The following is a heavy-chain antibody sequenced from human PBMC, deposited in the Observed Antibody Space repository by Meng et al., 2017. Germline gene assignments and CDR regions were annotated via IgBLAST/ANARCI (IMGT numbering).Heavy chain of an antibody. CDR2: ISAYNGNT. D-gene: IGHD3-22*01. Sequence: HVRGVRSGAEGKKPGASVKVSYKASGYTFTSYGISWVRQAPGQGLEWMGWISAYNGNTNYTQKLQGRVTMTTDTSTSTAYMELRSLRSDDTAVYYCARVSHTYYYDSSGYYPSDYWGQGTLVTASS. CDR1: GYTFTSYG. V-gene: IGHV1-18*01. CDR3: ARVSHTYYYDSSGYYPSDY. J-gene: IGHJ4*02.